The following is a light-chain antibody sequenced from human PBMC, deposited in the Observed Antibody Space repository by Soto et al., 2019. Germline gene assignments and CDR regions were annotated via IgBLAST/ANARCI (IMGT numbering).Light chain of an antibody. V-gene: IGKV3-20*01. CDR1: QSVSSSH. CDR3: QQYGGSPRT. CDR2: DAS. J-gene: IGKJ1*01. Sequence: EIVLTQSPATLSLSPGERATLSCRASQSVSSSHLAWYQQRPGQSPRLLIYDASRRATGIPDRFTGSGFGTDFTLTISRLAPEDLAVYYCQQYGGSPRTFGQGTKVDIK.